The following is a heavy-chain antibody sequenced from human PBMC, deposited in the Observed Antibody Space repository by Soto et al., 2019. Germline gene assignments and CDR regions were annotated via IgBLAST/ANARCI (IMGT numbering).Heavy chain of an antibody. CDR3: GISQRNLQQLINSYYPIDV. CDR2: IPYSGSP. Sequence: PTTNVSAGMTSRGAYHRRRILLPPGKGLAWIGHIPYSGSPYHSPSLTSRLTISVDMSKNQFSLKLSSVTAADTAVYYCGISQRNLQQLINSYYPIDVCVRARTVT. D-gene: IGHD6-13*01. J-gene: IGHJ6*02. CDR1: AGMTSRGAYH. V-gene: IGHV4-30-4*01.